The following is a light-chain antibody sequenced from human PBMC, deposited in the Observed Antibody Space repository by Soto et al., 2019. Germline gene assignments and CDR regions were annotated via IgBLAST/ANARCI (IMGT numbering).Light chain of an antibody. CDR3: QQYNNWPQT. Sequence: EIVMTQSPATLSVSPGERATLSCRASQSVSSNLAWYQQKPGQAPRLLIYGASTRATGIPARFSGSGSGTEFTLTIRSLQSEDFAVYYCQQYNNWPQTFGQGTKVELK. CDR2: GAS. J-gene: IGKJ1*01. CDR1: QSVSSN. V-gene: IGKV3-15*01.